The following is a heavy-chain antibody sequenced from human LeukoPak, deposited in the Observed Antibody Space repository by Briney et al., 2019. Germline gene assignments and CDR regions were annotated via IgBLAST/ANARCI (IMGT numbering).Heavy chain of an antibody. Sequence: GGSLRLSCAASGFTFSSYNMNWVRQAPGKGLELVSSISSSSSYIYYADSVKGRFTISRDNAKNSLYLQMNSLRAEDTAVYYCARDSSGWPKYYFDYWGQGTLVTVSS. CDR1: GFTFSSYN. CDR2: ISSSSSYI. CDR3: ARDSSGWPKYYFDY. V-gene: IGHV3-21*01. J-gene: IGHJ4*02. D-gene: IGHD6-19*01.